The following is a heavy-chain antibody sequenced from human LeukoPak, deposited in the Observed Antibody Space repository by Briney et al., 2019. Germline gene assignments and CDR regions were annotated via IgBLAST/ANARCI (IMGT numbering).Heavy chain of an antibody. D-gene: IGHD1-1*01. CDR2: LYYSGST. J-gene: IGHJ6*03. CDR3: ARETRSIARETLYYYMDV. V-gene: IGHV4-31*03. Sequence: SHTLFATCTVSGCSISSGCYYWSWIRQHPGKDLVWIGYLYYSGSTYYNPSHKSRATIPVDTSKNQFSLKLSSGTDADTAVYYCARETRSIARETLYYYMDVWGKGTTVTVSS. CDR1: GCSISSGCYY.